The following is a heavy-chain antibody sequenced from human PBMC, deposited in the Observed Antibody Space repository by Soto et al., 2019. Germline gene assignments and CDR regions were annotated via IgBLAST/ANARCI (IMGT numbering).Heavy chain of an antibody. CDR2: IHYSGST. V-gene: IGHV4-31*03. J-gene: IGHJ4*02. Sequence: SETLSLTCTVSGGSISSGGYYWSWIRQHPGKGLEWIGYIHYSGSTYYNPSLTSRVTISVDTSKNQFSLKLSSVTAVDTAVYYCARDTARNCSSTSCHIDYWGQGTRVSVSS. CDR1: GGSISSGGYY. D-gene: IGHD2-2*01. CDR3: ARDTARNCSSTSCHIDY.